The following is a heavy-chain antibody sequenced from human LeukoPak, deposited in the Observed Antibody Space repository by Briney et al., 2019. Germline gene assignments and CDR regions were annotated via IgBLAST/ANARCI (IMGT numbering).Heavy chain of an antibody. CDR2: ISGSGGRT. D-gene: IGHD3-22*01. CDR3: ARGLFLSGYLDAFDI. CDR1: GFTFSSYA. J-gene: IGHJ3*02. Sequence: PGGSLRLSCAASGFTFSSYAMSWVRQAPGKGLEWVSSISGSGGRTHYTDSVKGRFTISRDNSKNTLYLQMNSLRVEDTAMYYCARGLFLSGYLDAFDIWGQGTVVTVSS. V-gene: IGHV3-23*01.